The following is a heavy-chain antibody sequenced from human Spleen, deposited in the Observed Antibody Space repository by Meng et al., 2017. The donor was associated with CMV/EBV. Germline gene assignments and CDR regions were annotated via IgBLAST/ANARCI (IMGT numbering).Heavy chain of an antibody. J-gene: IGHJ3*02. CDR2: ITWNGYST. D-gene: IGHD3-10*02. Sequence: GGSLRLSCTASGFTFADYAVSWVRQAPGKGLDWVSGITWNGYSTNYADSVKGRFTISRDNAKNSLYLQMNSLTAEDTALYFCAREVTMLDTVDIWGQGTMVTVSS. CDR1: GFTFADYA. V-gene: IGHV3-20*04. CDR3: AREVTMLDTVDI.